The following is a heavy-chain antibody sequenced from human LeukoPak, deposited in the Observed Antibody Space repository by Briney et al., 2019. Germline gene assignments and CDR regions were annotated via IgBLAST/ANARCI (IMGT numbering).Heavy chain of an antibody. CDR3: ARRPLHSQNWLAP. CDR1: GDRFTSYW. CDR2: IFPGDSDT. J-gene: IGHJ5*02. V-gene: IGHV5-51*01. Sequence: GESLKISCKGYGDRFTSYWVAWVRRMPGKGLEWIGIIFPGDSDTRYSPSIQGQVTISVDRSISTAYLQWSSLKASDTAIYYCARRPLHSQNWLAPWGQGTLVTVSS.